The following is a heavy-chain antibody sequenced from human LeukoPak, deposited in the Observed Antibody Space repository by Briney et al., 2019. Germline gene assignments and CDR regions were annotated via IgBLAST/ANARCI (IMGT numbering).Heavy chain of an antibody. D-gene: IGHD4-11*01. CDR1: GFTFSSYA. CDR2: ISGSGGST. J-gene: IGHJ6*03. V-gene: IGHV3-23*01. CDR3: AKHTLQSYYYMDV. Sequence: GGSLRLSCAASGFTFSSYAMSWVRQAPGKGLEWVSAISGSGGSTYYADSVKGRFTISRDNSKNTLYLQVNSLRAEDTAVYYCAKHTLQSYYYMDVWGKGTTVTVSS.